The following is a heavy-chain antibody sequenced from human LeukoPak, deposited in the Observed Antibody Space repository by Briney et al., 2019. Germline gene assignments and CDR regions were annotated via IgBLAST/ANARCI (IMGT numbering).Heavy chain of an antibody. CDR3: ARGVEPLAASTLAY. CDR1: GFTVITND. CDR2: LYSDGNT. J-gene: IGHJ4*02. V-gene: IGHV3-53*01. Sequence: GGSLRLSYAASGFTVITNDMTWVRQAPGKGLEWVSVLYSDGNTKYADSVQGRFTISRDNSKNTLYLEMNSLSPDDTAVYYCARGVEPLAASTLAYWGQGTLVTVSS. D-gene: IGHD1-14*01.